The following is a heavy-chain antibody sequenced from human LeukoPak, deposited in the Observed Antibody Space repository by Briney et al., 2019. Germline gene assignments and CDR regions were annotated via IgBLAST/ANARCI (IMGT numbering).Heavy chain of an antibody. J-gene: IGHJ4*02. D-gene: IGHD6-6*01. CDR3: ARGVRGSSGTDH. CDR2: INPAGSST. V-gene: IGHV3-74*01. Sequence: GGSLRLSCAASGFTFSSDWMHWVRQAPGQGLVWVSRINPAGSSTNSADSVKGRFTISRDNAMNTLYLHLNSLRAEDTAVYYCARGVRGSSGTDHWGQGTLVTVSS. CDR1: GFTFSSDW.